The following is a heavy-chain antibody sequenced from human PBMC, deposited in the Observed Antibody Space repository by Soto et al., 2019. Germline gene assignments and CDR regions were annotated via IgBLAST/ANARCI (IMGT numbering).Heavy chain of an antibody. Sequence: SETLSLTCTVTGDAINSADRYWSWIRQPPGKGLEWIGFIPKRGSTFFNPSLKSRLTISIDTSKSHFSLKVTSLTAADTAIYYCARVTYGSGSPFFDFWGPGTLVTVSS. CDR2: IPKRGST. CDR1: GDAINSADRY. CDR3: ARVTYGSGSPFFDF. J-gene: IGHJ4*02. D-gene: IGHD3-10*01. V-gene: IGHV4-30-4*01.